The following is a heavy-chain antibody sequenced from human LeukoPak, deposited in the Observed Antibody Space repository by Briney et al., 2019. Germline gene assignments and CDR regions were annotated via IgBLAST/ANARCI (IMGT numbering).Heavy chain of an antibody. CDR2: IYTSGST. V-gene: IGHV4-4*07. J-gene: IGHJ2*01. CDR3: ARGSSSSRRDWYFDL. Sequence: SETLSLTCTVSGGSISSYYWSWIWQPAGKGLEWIGRIYTSGSTNYNPSLKSRVTISVDTSKNQFSLKLSSVTAADTAVYYCARGSSSSRRDWYFDLWGRGTLVTVSS. CDR1: GGSISSYY. D-gene: IGHD6-6*01.